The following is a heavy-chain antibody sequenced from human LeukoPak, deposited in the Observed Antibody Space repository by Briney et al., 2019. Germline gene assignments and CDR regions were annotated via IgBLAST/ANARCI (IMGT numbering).Heavy chain of an antibody. D-gene: IGHD4-17*01. Sequence: GGSLRLSCAASGFTFNNYAMSWVRQAPGKGLEWVSVITASGNSPFYADSVKGRFTISRDNYKNTLYLQMNSLRAEDTAIYYCAKDLLRKEYYFDYWGQGALVTVSS. CDR3: AKDLLRKEYYFDY. CDR2: ITASGNSP. J-gene: IGHJ4*02. CDR1: GFTFNNYA. V-gene: IGHV3-23*01.